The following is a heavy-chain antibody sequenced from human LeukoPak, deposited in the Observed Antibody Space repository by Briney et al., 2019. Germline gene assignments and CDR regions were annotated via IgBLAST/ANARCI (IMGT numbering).Heavy chain of an antibody. CDR2: IKEDGSIK. CDR3: ARVSGFGDVLDY. D-gene: IGHD3-16*01. Sequence: GGSLRLSCEASGFTFGYYWMSWVRQAPGKGLEWVANIKEDGSIKKYLDSARGRLTISRDNAENSLYLQMSSLRVEDTAVYYCARVSGFGDVLDYWGRGILVTVSS. CDR1: GFTFGYYW. V-gene: IGHV3-7*01. J-gene: IGHJ4*02.